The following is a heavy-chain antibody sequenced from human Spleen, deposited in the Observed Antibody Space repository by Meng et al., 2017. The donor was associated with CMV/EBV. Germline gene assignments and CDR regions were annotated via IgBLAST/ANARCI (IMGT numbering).Heavy chain of an antibody. D-gene: IGHD2-2*02. J-gene: IGHJ4*02. CDR1: GYSISSGYY. CDR2: INHSGST. CDR3: VRDAPVVPAAITSDKALPFDY. V-gene: IGHV4-38-2*02. Sequence: SETLSLTCTVSGYSISSGYYWGWIRQPPGKGLEWIGSINHSGSTYYNPSLKSRVTISVDTSKNQFSLKLISVTAADTAVYYCVRDAPVVPAAITSDKALPFDYWGQGTLVTVSS.